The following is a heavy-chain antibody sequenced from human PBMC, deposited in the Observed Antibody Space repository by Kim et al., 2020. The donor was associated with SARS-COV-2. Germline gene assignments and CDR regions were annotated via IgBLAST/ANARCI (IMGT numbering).Heavy chain of an antibody. CDR2: ISYDGSNK. V-gene: IGHV3-30*18. CDR3: AKGKSSGYLGY. CDR1: GFTFSSYG. D-gene: IGHD3-22*01. J-gene: IGHJ4*02. Sequence: GGSLRLSCAASGFTFSSYGMHWVRQAPGKGLEWVAVISYDGSNKYYADSVKGRFTISRDNSKNTLYLQMNSLRAEDTAVYYCAKGKSSGYLGYWGQGTLVTVSS.